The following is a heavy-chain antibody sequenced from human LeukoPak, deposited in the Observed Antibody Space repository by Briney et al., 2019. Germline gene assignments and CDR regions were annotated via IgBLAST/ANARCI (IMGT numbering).Heavy chain of an antibody. V-gene: IGHV1-69*13. CDR3: ARDLEVNSYYYDSSGYFNWFDP. J-gene: IGHJ5*02. CDR2: IIPIFGTA. D-gene: IGHD3-22*01. Sequence: SVKVSCKASGGTFSSYAISWVRQAPGQGLEWMGGIIPIFGTANYAQKFQGRVTITADESTSTAYMELSSLRSEDTAVYYCARDLEVNSYYYDSSGYFNWFDPWGQGTLVTVSS. CDR1: GGTFSSYA.